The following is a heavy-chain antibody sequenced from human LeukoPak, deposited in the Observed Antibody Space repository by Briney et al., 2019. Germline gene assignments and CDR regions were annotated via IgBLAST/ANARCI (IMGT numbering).Heavy chain of an antibody. J-gene: IGHJ3*02. D-gene: IGHD2-8*01. Sequence: SETLSLTCTVSGGSISSYYWSWIRQPPGKGLEWIGYIYTSGSTNYNPSLKSRVTISVDTSKNQFSLKLSSVTAADTAVYYCARLNERRAFDIWGQGTMVTVSS. V-gene: IGHV4-4*09. CDR1: GGSISSYY. CDR2: IYTSGST. CDR3: ARLNERRAFDI.